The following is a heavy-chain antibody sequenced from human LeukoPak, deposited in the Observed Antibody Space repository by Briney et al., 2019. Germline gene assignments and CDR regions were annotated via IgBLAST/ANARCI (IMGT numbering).Heavy chain of an antibody. J-gene: IGHJ4*02. CDR3: AKDRANGGWRCDD. D-gene: IGHD6-19*01. CDR2: IYSGGST. Sequence: TGGSLRLSCAASGFTVSSNYMSWVRQAPGKGLEWVSVIYSGGSTYYADSVKGRFTISRDNSKNTLYLQMNSLRAEDTAVYYCAKDRANGGWRCDDWGQGALVTVSS. CDR1: GFTVSSNY. V-gene: IGHV3-66*01.